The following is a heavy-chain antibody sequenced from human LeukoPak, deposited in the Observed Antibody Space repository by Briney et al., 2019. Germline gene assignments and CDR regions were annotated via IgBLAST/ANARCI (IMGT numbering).Heavy chain of an antibody. CDR3: ARDRLSQLRYFDWLPHLDAFDI. CDR2: ISSSSSYI. Sequence: PGGSLRLTCAASGFTFSSYSMNWVRQDPGKGLEWVSSISSSSSYIYYADSVKGRFTISRDNAKNSLYLQMNSLTAEDTAVYYCARDRLSQLRYFDWLPHLDAFDIWGQGTMVTVSS. V-gene: IGHV3-21*01. CDR1: GFTFSSYS. J-gene: IGHJ3*02. D-gene: IGHD3-9*01.